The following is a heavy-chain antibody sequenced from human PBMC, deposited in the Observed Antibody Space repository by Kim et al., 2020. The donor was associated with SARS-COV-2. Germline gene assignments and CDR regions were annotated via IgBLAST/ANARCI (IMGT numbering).Heavy chain of an antibody. CDR3: ARVDSGSSSLDY. J-gene: IGHJ4*02. V-gene: IGHV3-21*01. D-gene: IGHD1-26*01. CDR2: ISSSSSYI. Sequence: GGSLRLSCAASGFTFSSYSMNWVRQAPGKGLEWVSSISSSSSYIYYADSVKGRFTISRDNAKNSLYLQMNSLRAEDTAVYYCARVDSGSSSLDYWGQGTLVTVSS. CDR1: GFTFSSYS.